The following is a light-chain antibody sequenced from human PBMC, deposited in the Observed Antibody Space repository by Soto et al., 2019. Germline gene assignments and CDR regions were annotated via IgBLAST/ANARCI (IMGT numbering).Light chain of an antibody. V-gene: IGLV1-40*01. CDR3: AVWDDSLNGLV. CDR1: SSNIGAGYD. CDR2: YDD. Sequence: QSALTQPPSVSGAPGQRVTISCTGSSSNIGAGYDVHWYQHLPGTAPKLLIYYDDLLPSGVSDRFSGSKSGTSASLAIGGLQSEDEADYYCAVWDDSLNGLVFGGGTKLTVL. J-gene: IGLJ3*02.